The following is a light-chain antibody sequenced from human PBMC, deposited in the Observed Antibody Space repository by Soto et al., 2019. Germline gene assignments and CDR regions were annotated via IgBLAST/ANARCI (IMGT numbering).Light chain of an antibody. J-gene: IGKJ1*01. V-gene: IGKV3-15*01. CDR2: GAS. CDR1: QSVSSN. Sequence: EMVMTQSPATLSVSPGERATLSCRARQSVSSNLAWYQQRPGQAPRLLIYGASTRATGIPARFSGSGSGTQFTLTISSLQSEDFAVYYCQQYNNWPRTFSQGTKVEIK. CDR3: QQYNNWPRT.